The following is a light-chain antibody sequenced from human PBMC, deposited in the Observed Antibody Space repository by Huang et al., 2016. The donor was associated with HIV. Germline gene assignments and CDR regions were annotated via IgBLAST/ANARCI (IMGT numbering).Light chain of an antibody. CDR3: HQSSTLHT. J-gene: IGKJ4*01. Sequence: EIVLTQSPDFQSVTPKEKVTITCRASQDIGGALNWYQQKPDQSPKLLIKYASQSIAGGPSRFSGSGSGTDFTLTINSLEAEDAATYYCHQSSTLHTFGGGTKVEIK. V-gene: IGKV6-21*02. CDR1: QDIGGA. CDR2: YAS.